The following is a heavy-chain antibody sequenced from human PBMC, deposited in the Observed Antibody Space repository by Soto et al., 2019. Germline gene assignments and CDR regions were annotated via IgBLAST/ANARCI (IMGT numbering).Heavy chain of an antibody. CDR3: ARVRSSSSPSLYYYYYGMDV. CDR1: GGTFSSYA. CDR2: IIPIFGTA. V-gene: IGHV1-69*13. Sequence: ASVNVSCKSSGGTFSSYAISWVRQAPGQGLEWMGGIIPIFGTANYAQKFQGRATITADESTSTAYMELSSLRSEDTAVYYCARVRSSSSPSLYYYYYGMDVWGQGTTVTVSS. D-gene: IGHD6-6*01. J-gene: IGHJ6*02.